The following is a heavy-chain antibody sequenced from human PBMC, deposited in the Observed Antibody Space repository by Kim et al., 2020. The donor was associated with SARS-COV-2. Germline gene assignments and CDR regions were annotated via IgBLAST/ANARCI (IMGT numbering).Heavy chain of an antibody. CDR3: ARRVGWLRLRGDFDY. CDR2: INHSGST. Sequence: SETLSLTCAVYGGSFSGYYWSWIRQPPGKGLEWIGEINHSGSTNYNPSLKSRVTISVDTSKNQFSLKLSSVTAADTAVYYCARRVGWLRLRGDFDYWGQGTLVTVSS. J-gene: IGHJ4*02. V-gene: IGHV4-34*01. CDR1: GGSFSGYY. D-gene: IGHD5-12*01.